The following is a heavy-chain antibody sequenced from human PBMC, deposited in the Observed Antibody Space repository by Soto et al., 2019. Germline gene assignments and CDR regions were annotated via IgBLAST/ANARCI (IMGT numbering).Heavy chain of an antibody. D-gene: IGHD5-12*01. V-gene: IGHV1-69*13. CDR1: GGTFSSYA. J-gene: IGHJ4*02. CDR3: ARGVRRNSYDLDY. Sequence: SVKVSCKASGGTFSSYAISWVRQAPGQGLEWMGGIIPIFGTANYAQKFQGRVTITADESTSTAYMELSSLRSEDTAVYYCARGVRRNSYDLDYWGQGTLVTVSS. CDR2: IIPIFGTA.